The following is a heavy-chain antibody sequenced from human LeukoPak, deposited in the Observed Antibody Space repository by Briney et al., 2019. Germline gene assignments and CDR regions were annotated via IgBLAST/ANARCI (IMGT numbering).Heavy chain of an antibody. CDR2: FDPEDGKT. CDR3: IAKLEFSRSSLSVYNWFGH. V-gene: IGHV1-24*01. J-gene: IGHJ5*02. D-gene: IGHD6-6*01. CDR1: GYTLTELS. Sequence: ASVKVSCKVSGYTLTELSIHWVRQAPGKGLEWMGGFDPEDGKTIYSQKFQGRVTMTEDTSTATAYMALSSLRSEDTAVYYRIAKLEFSRSSLSVYNWFGHWGQGTLVTVPS.